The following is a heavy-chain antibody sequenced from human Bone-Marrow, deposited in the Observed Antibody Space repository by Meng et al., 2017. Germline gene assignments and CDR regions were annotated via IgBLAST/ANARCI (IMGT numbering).Heavy chain of an antibody. V-gene: IGHV4-34*01. J-gene: IGHJ5*02. CDR2: INHSGST. CDR3: TRVGVVVITPNWFDP. Sequence: QVQLQPWGAGLLKPSETLSLPCVVSGGSFSDYYWSWIRQPPGKGLEWIGEINHSGSTNYNPSLKSRVTISVDTSKNQFSLKLSSVTAADTAVYYCTRVGVVVITPNWFDPWGQGTLVTVSS. CDR1: GGSFSDYY. D-gene: IGHD3-22*01.